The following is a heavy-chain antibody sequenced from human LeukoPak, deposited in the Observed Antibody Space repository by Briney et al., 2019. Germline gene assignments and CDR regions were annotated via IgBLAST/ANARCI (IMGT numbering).Heavy chain of an antibody. CDR3: TKATKWLAFDD. CDR2: IYTGGTT. V-gene: IGHV4-59*11. Sequence: PSETLSLTCTVSGGSTSNHFWSWIRQPPGKGLEWIGNIYTGGTTNYNPSLKSGVTISIDTSKNQLSLHLASVTAADTAVYYCTKATKWLAFDDWGQGILVTVSS. CDR1: GGSTSNHF. D-gene: IGHD6-19*01. J-gene: IGHJ4*02.